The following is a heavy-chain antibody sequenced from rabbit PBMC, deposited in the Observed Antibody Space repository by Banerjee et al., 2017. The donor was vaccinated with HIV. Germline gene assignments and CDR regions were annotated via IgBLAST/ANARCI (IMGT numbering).Heavy chain of an antibody. J-gene: IGHJ6*01. CDR3: ARGPPDYRGYGMDL. CDR1: GFSFSSSYW. CDR2: IYVVNGGT. Sequence: QEQLEESGGDLVKPEGSLTLTCTASGFSFSSSYWICWVRQAPGKGLEWIGCIYVVNGGTHYASWAKGRFTISKTSSTTVTLQMTSLTAADTATYFCARGPPDYRGYGMDLWGPGTLVTVS. D-gene: IGHD7-1*01. V-gene: IGHV1S45*01.